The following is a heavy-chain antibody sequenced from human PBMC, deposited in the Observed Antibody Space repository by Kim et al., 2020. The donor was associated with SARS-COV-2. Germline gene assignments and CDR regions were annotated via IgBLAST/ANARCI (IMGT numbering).Heavy chain of an antibody. CDR2: INGDSGKT. J-gene: IGHJ4*02. CDR1: GYTFTYYA. Sequence: ASVKVSCKASGYTFTYYAIDWVRQAPGQRPEWMGWINGDSGKTKYAQKFQGRVTITRDTSASTAYMELTSLRSEDTAVYYCARAGYSSTHPGYYSDYWGQ. CDR3: ARAGYSSTHPGYYSDY. D-gene: IGHD2-2*01. V-gene: IGHV1-3*01.